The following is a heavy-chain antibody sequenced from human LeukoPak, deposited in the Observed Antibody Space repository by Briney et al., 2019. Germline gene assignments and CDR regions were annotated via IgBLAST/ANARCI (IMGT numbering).Heavy chain of an antibody. Sequence: ASVKVSCKASGYTFTGYYMHWVRQAPGQGLEWMGRINPNSGGTNYAQKFQGRVTMTRDTSISTAYMELSRLTSDDTAVYYCARDVIYYDSSCYYPYYWGQGTLVTVSS. CDR3: ARDVIYYDSSCYYPYY. CDR1: GYTFTGYY. D-gene: IGHD3-22*01. J-gene: IGHJ4*02. CDR2: INPNSGGT. V-gene: IGHV1-2*06.